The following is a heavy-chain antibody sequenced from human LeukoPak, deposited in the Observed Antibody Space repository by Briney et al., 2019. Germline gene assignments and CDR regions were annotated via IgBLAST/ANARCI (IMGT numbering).Heavy chain of an antibody. V-gene: IGHV3-48*04. CDR2: ISSSGSTI. CDR3: ARDLMRVWFGELSSPGY. Sequence: GGSLRLSCAASGFTFSSYAMSWVRQAPGKGLEWVSAISSSGSTIYYADSVKGRFTISRDNAKNSLYLQMDSLRAEDTAVYYCARDLMRVWFGELSSPGYWSQGTLVTVSS. D-gene: IGHD3-10*01. CDR1: GFTFSSYA. J-gene: IGHJ4*02.